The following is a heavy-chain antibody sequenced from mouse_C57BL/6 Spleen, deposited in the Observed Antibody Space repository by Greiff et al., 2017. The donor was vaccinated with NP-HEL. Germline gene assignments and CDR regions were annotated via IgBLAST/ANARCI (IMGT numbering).Heavy chain of an antibody. CDR1: GFSLSTSGMG. Sequence: QVSLKVSGPGILQSSQTLSLTCSFSGFSLSTSGMGVSWIRHPSGKGLEWLAHSYWDDAKCYNPFLKSRLTISKDTSRNQVFLMITIVDTADTATYYCARITAVVAHYAMDYWGQGTSVTVSS. J-gene: IGHJ4*01. V-gene: IGHV8-12*01. D-gene: IGHD1-1*01. CDR3: ARITAVVAHYAMDY. CDR2: SYWDDAK.